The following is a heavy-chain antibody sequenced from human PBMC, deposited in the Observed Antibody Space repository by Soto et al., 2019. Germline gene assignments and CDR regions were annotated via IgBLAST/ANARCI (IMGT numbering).Heavy chain of an antibody. CDR3: ARHNYDTSGYYHYYYGMDV. Sequence: QAQLQQWGAGLLKPSETLSLTCAVYGGSGGSFSGYYWSWIRQPPGKGLEWIGENNHSGRTNYNPSLKIRVTKSVDTAKTQFCLKLSSVTAADTAVSYCARHNYDTSGYYHYYYGMDVWGQGTTVTVSS. CDR1: GGSGGSFSGYY. CDR2: NNHSGRT. J-gene: IGHJ6*02. V-gene: IGHV4-34*01. D-gene: IGHD3-22*01.